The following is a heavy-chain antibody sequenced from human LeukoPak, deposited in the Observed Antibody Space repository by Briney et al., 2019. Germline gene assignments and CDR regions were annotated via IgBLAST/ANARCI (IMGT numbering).Heavy chain of an antibody. CDR3: ARDFLGFDC. V-gene: IGHV6-1*01. D-gene: IGHD1-26*01. J-gene: IGHJ4*02. CDR1: GDSVSSNNAA. Sequence: SQTLSLTCAIAGDSVSSNNAAWNWIRQSPSRGLEWLGRTYYRSKWYNAYAESVKGRITINPDTSKNQFSLQLDSVTPEDMAMYYCARDFLGFDCWGQGILVTVSS. CDR2: TYYRSKWYN.